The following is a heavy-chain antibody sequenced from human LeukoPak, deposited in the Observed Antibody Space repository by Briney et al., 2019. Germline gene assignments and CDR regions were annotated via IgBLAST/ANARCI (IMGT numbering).Heavy chain of an antibody. CDR3: ARGGPTVTTTSFDY. V-gene: IGHV1-69*13. J-gene: IGHJ4*02. D-gene: IGHD4-11*01. Sequence: AASVKVSCKASGGTFSSYAISWVRQAPGQGLEWMGGIIPIFGTANYAQKFQGRVTITADESTSTAYMELSSLRSEDTAVYYCARGGPTVTTTSFDYWGQGTLVTVSS. CDR2: IIPIFGTA. CDR1: GGTFSSYA.